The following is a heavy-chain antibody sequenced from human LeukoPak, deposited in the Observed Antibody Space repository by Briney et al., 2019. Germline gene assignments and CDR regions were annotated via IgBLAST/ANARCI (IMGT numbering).Heavy chain of an antibody. J-gene: IGHJ4*02. CDR1: GFTLSSYD. V-gene: IGHV3-30*18. CDR3: AKAWGIAAAEYFDY. Sequence: GGSLRLSCAASGFTLSSYDMHWVRQAPGKGLEWVAVISYDGSNKYYADSVKGRFTISRDNSKNTLFLQMNSLRAEDTAVYYCAKAWGIAAAEYFDYWGQGTLVTVSS. D-gene: IGHD6-13*01. CDR2: ISYDGSNK.